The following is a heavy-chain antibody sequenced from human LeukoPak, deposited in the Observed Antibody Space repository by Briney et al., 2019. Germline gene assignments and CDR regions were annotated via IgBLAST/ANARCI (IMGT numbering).Heavy chain of an antibody. CDR2: ISGSGGST. CDR3: AKATRIAARPSYFDY. Sequence: GGSLRLSCAASGFTFSSYSMNWVRQAPGKGLEWVSAISGSGGSTYYADSVKGRFTISRDNSKNTLYLQMNSLRAEDTAVYYCAKATRIAARPSYFDYWGQGTLVTVSS. CDR1: GFTFSSYS. V-gene: IGHV3-23*01. J-gene: IGHJ4*02. D-gene: IGHD6-6*01.